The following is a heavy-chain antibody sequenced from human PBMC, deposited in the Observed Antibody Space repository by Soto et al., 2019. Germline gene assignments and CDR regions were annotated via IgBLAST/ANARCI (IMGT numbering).Heavy chain of an antibody. D-gene: IGHD6-13*01. J-gene: IGHJ3*02. CDR1: GFSLSTSGVG. CDR2: IYWNDDK. Sequence: QITLKESGPTLVNPTQTLTLTCTFSGFSLSTSGVGVGWIRQPPGKALEWLALIYWNDDKRYSPSLKSRLTITKDNSKNQVVLTMTNMDPVDTATYYCAHRRHSSSWLLWAFDIWGQGTMVTVSS. CDR3: AHRRHSSSWLLWAFDI. V-gene: IGHV2-5*01.